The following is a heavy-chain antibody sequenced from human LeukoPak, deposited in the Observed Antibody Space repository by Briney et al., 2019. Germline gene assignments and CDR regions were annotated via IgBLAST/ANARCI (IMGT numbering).Heavy chain of an antibody. J-gene: IGHJ6*02. CDR3: ATGASTAMRGLDV. CDR2: SDLEDVET. CDR1: GDSLTDLS. D-gene: IGHD2-2*01. V-gene: IGHV1-24*01. Sequence: ASVKVSCKVSGDSLTDLSMHWVRPAPGKGLEWMGGSDLEDVETVYAQKFEDRLTVTEDTSTGTAYMELRSLTSEDTALYYCATGASTAMRGLDVWGQGTTVTVSS.